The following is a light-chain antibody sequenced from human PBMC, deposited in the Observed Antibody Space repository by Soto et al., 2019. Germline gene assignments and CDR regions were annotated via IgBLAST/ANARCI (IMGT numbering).Light chain of an antibody. CDR2: YKSDSDK. CDR1: SGINVGTYR. V-gene: IGLV5-45*01. CDR3: MTWHSNTWE. Sequence: QLVLTKPASLSASPGASASLTCTLRSGINVGTYRMYWYQQKPRSPPHYLLRYKSDSDKQQGSGVTSRVSGSKDASANAAIVLIAGLQSEYEADSYCMTWHSNTWEFGGGTKLTVL. J-gene: IGLJ2*01.